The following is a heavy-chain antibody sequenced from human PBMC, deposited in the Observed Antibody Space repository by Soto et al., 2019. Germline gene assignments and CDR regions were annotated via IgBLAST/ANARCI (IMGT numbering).Heavy chain of an antibody. CDR2: IILLFGTA. V-gene: IGHV1-69*13. D-gene: IGHD3-16*01. CDR3: AREAYPLHRFDP. J-gene: IGHJ5*02. Sequence: SVKVSCKASRGTFNNYAINWVRQAPGQGLEWMGGIILLFGTANYAQKFQGRVTITADESTTTAYMELSSLRPEDTAAYYCAREAYPLHRFDPWGQGTLVTVSS. CDR1: RGTFNNYA.